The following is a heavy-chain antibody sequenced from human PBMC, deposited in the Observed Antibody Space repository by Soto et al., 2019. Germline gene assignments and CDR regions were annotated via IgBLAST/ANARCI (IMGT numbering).Heavy chain of an antibody. CDR1: GFTFSSYA. CDR2: ISGSGGST. D-gene: IGHD5-18*01. J-gene: IGHJ4*02. Sequence: GGSLRLSCAASGFTFSSYAMSWVRQAPGKGLEWVSAISGSGGSTYYADSVKGRFTISRDNSKNTLYLQMNSLRAEDTAVYYCSAGTSWIQLWSFDYWGQGTQVTVS. CDR3: SAGTSWIQLWSFDY. V-gene: IGHV3-23*01.